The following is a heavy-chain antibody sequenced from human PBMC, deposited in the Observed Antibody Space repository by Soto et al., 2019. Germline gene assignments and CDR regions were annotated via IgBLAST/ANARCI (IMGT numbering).Heavy chain of an antibody. CDR2: ISAYNGNT. J-gene: IGHJ4*02. Sequence: ASVKVSCKASGYTFTSYGISWVRLAPGQGIEWMECISAYNGNTNYPQKLQGRVTMNIDTSTSKAYMVLRSLRSDDTAVYYCARVRYNWKYDYWGQGTLVTVSS. V-gene: IGHV1-18*04. CDR1: GYTFTSYG. D-gene: IGHD1-20*01. CDR3: ARVRYNWKYDY.